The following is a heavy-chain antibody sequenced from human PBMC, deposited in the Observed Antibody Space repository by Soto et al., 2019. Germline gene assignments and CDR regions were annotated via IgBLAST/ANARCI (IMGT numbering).Heavy chain of an antibody. J-gene: IGHJ5*01. CDR2: ITNRGTHT. CDR3: ARAHEVAWFDS. Sequence: GSLRLSCAASGFSFSSYTMNWVRQAPGKGLQWVSSITNRGTHTYSADSVKGRFTISRDNDKNSLYLQMNNLRAEDTAIYFCARAHEVAWFDSWGLGTLVTVSS. CDR1: GFSFSSYT. D-gene: IGHD2-15*01. V-gene: IGHV3-21*01.